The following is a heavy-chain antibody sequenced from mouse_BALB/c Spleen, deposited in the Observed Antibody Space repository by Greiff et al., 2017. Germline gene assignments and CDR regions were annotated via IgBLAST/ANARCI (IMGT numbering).Heavy chain of an antibody. Sequence: EVHLVESGPGLVKPSQSLSLTCSVTGYSITSGYYWNWIRQFPGNKLEWMGYISYDGSNNYNPSLKNRISITRDTSKNQFFLKLNSVTTEDTATYYCAREETYYYGSSYVGDYAMDYWGQGTSVTVSS. V-gene: IGHV3-6*02. J-gene: IGHJ4*01. CDR2: ISYDGSN. CDR3: AREETYYYGSSYVGDYAMDY. D-gene: IGHD1-1*01. CDR1: GYSITSGYY.